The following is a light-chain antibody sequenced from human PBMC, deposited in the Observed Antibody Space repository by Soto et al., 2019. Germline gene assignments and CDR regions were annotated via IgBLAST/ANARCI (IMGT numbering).Light chain of an antibody. V-gene: IGKV1-33*01. CDR1: QDMKNY. CDR2: DAS. J-gene: IGKJ4*01. Sequence: DIQMTQSPSSLSASVGDRVTITCRSSQDMKNYLNWYQHKPGKAPKLLIYDASFLETGVPSRFRGSGSGTDFTFTISRLQPEDIATYYCQQSDHVPFFGGGTKVEIK. CDR3: QQSDHVPF.